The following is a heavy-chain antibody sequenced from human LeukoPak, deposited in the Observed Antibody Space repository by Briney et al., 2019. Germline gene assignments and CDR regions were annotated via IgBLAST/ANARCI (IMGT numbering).Heavy chain of an antibody. D-gene: IGHD6-13*01. Sequence: GGSLRLSCAASGFTFSSYSMNWVRQAPGKGLEWVSSISSSSSYIYYADSVKGRFTISRDNAKNSLYLQMNSLRAEDTAVYYCARDREYSSSWYYYYYYYYMDVWGKGTTATVSS. V-gene: IGHV3-21*01. J-gene: IGHJ6*03. CDR3: ARDREYSSSWYYYYYYYYMDV. CDR1: GFTFSSYS. CDR2: ISSSSSYI.